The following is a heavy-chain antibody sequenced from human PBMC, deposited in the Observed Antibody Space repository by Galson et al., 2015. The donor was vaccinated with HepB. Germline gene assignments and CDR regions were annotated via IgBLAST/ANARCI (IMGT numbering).Heavy chain of an antibody. CDR1: GFTFSSCG. V-gene: IGHV3-30*03. Sequence: SLRLSCAASGFTFSSCGMHWVRQALGKGLEWVALISSDGNNKYYAHSVEGRFTISRDNAKNTLYLQMNSLRAEDTAVYHCARGKSLVRGWGYFDYWGQGTLVTVSS. J-gene: IGHJ4*02. CDR3: ARGKSLVRGWGYFDY. D-gene: IGHD3-10*01. CDR2: ISSDGNNK.